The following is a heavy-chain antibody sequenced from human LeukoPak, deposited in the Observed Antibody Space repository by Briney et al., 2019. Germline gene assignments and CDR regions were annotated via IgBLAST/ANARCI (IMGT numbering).Heavy chain of an antibody. CDR2: TYYRSKWHN. V-gene: IGHV6-1*01. CDR3: VRESLAAAGNRNFDY. CDR1: GDSVSNKNTA. Sequence: SQTLSLTCAISGDSVSNKNTAWNWIRQSPSRGLEWLGRTYYRSKWHNTYAASVKSRITINPDTSKNQFSLQLNSVTPEDTAVYFCVRESLAAAGNRNFDYWGQGTLVTVSS. D-gene: IGHD6-13*01. J-gene: IGHJ4*02.